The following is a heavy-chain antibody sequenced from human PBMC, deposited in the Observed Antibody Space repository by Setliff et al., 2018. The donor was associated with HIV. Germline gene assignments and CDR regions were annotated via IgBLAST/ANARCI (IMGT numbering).Heavy chain of an antibody. CDR3: ARDDSSGWLAPMGFDS. CDR1: GGSISSSSYY. Sequence: SETLSLTCTVSGGSISSSSYYWGWIRQPPGKGLEWIGSIYYSGSTYYNPSLKSRVTISVDTSKNQFSLKLSSVTAADTAVYYCARDDSSGWLAPMGFDSWGQGTLVTVSS. V-gene: IGHV4-39*07. CDR2: IYYSGST. D-gene: IGHD6-19*01. J-gene: IGHJ4*02.